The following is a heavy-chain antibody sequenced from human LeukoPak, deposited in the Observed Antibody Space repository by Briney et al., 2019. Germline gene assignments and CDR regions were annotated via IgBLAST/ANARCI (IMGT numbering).Heavy chain of an antibody. Sequence: GGSLRLSCAASGFTFSSYWMSWVRQAPGKGLEWVANIKQDGSEKYYVDSVKGRFTISRDNAKNSLYLQMNSLRAEDTAVYYCARVAYAIFHYFDYWGQGTLVTVSS. CDR1: GFTFSSYW. V-gene: IGHV3-7*01. CDR3: ARVAYAIFHYFDY. J-gene: IGHJ4*02. D-gene: IGHD2-8*01. CDR2: IKQDGSEK.